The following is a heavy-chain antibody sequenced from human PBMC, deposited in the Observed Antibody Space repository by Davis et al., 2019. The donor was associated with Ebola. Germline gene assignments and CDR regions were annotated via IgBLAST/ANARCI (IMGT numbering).Heavy chain of an antibody. Sequence: GGSLRLSCAASRFTISSYWMSWVRQAPGKGPEWVANIKSDESEKFYVDSVKGRFTISRDNVKNSLYLQMNSLRAEDTAVYYCARLSLYNSGGGGFDPWGQGTLVTVSS. J-gene: IGHJ5*02. CDR2: IKSDESEK. CDR3: ARLSLYNSGGGGFDP. V-gene: IGHV3-7*03. CDR1: RFTISSYW. D-gene: IGHD6-19*01.